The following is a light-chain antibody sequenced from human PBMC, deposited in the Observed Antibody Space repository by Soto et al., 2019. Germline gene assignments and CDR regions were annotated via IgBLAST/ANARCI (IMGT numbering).Light chain of an antibody. CDR2: GPS. J-gene: IGKJ1*01. CDR3: QQYCSSPPT. Sequence: EIVLTQSPGTLSLSPGERAVLSCRASQSVNNNYLAWYQRKPGRAPRLLIYGPSSRATGIRDRFIGSGSVTDFTLTITRLEPEDFAVYFSQQYCSSPPTFGQGTKVEFK. V-gene: IGKV3-20*01. CDR1: QSVNNNY.